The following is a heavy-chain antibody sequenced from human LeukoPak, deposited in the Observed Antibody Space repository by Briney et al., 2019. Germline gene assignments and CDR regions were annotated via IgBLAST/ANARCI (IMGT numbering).Heavy chain of an antibody. J-gene: IGHJ4*02. CDR3: ARVLGGDCSSTSCYAPYFGY. V-gene: IGHV4-39*07. Sequence: PSETLSLTCTVSGGSISSSSYYWGWIRQPPGKGLEWIGSIYYSGSTYYNPSLKSRVTISVDTSKNQFSLKLSSVTAADTAVYYCARVLGGDCSSTSCYAPYFGYWGQGTLVTVSS. CDR2: IYYSGST. CDR1: GGSISSSSYY. D-gene: IGHD2-2*01.